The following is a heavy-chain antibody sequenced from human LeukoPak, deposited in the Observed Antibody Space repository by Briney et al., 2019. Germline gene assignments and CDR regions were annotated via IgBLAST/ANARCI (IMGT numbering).Heavy chain of an antibody. CDR3: ARESGSVTSEVDFDY. D-gene: IGHD4-17*01. V-gene: IGHV3-53*01. CDR2: IYSGGRT. Sequence: PGGSMRLSCAASGFTVSGNYMSWVRQAPGKGLEWVSLIYSGGRTYYADSVKGRFTISRDNSENTLYLQMNSLRAEDTAVYYCARESGSVTSEVDFDYWGQGTLVTVSS. J-gene: IGHJ4*02. CDR1: GFTVSGNY.